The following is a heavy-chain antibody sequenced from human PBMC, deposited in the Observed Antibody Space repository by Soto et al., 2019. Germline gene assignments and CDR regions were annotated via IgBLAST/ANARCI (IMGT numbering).Heavy chain of an antibody. D-gene: IGHD6-13*01. Sequence: PSETLSLTCTVSSGSVSGGSYYWNWIRQPPGKGLEWIGYIHYSGTTDYNPSLKSRVTMSVDTTKTQFSLKLSSVTAADTAVYYCARVSATGTRWFDPWGQGTLVTVSS. J-gene: IGHJ5*02. CDR1: SGSVSGGSYY. CDR2: IHYSGTT. CDR3: ARVSATGTRWFDP. V-gene: IGHV4-61*01.